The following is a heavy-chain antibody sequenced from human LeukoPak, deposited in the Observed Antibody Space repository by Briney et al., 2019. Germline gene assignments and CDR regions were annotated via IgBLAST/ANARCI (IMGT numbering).Heavy chain of an antibody. V-gene: IGHV1-2*02. D-gene: IGHD4-17*01. J-gene: IGHJ4*02. CDR3: ASEWLYGDYSTFNY. Sequence: GASVKVSCKASGYTFTDYYIHWVRQAPGQGLEWMGWINPNSGGTNYAQKFQGRVTMTRDTSISTAYMELSRLRSDDTAVYYCASEWLYGDYSTFNYWGQGTLVTVSS. CDR1: GYTFTDYY. CDR2: INPNSGGT.